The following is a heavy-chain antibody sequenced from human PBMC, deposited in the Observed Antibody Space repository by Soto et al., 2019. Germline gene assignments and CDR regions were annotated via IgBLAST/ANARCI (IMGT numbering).Heavy chain of an antibody. CDR1: GGSISSYY. V-gene: IGHV4-59*01. D-gene: IGHD6-6*01. Sequence: SETLSLTCTVSGGSISSYYWSWIRQPPGKGLEWIGYIYYSGGTNYNPSLKRGVTISVDTSKNQFSLKLSSVTAADTAVYYCARQSSSSAWFDPWGQGTLVTVSS. J-gene: IGHJ5*02. CDR3: ARQSSSSAWFDP. CDR2: IYYSGGT.